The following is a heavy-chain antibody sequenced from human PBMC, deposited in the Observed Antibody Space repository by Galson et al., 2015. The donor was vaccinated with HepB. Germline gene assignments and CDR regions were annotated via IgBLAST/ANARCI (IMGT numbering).Heavy chain of an antibody. D-gene: IGHD3-22*01. CDR3: ARGFIAYYDSSGPFDY. V-gene: IGHV4-31*03. Sequence: TLSLTCTVSGGSICSGGYYWSWIRQHPGKGLEWIGYIYYSGSTYYNPSLKSRVTISVDTSKNQFSLKLSSVTAADTAVYYCARGFIAYYDSSGPFDYWGQGTLVTVSS. J-gene: IGHJ4*02. CDR2: IYYSGST. CDR1: GGSICSGGYY.